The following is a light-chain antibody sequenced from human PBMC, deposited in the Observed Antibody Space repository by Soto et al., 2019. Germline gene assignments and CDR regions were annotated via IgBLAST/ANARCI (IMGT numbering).Light chain of an antibody. J-gene: IGKJ5*01. CDR1: QSVSSY. CDR3: QQYNTWIT. Sequence: DIVMTQSPSTLSVSPGERATLSCRASQSVSSYLAWYQQKPGQAPRLLIYGASTMATGIPARFSGSGSGTDFPPTISRLQSEYFAVYYCQQYNTWITFGQGTQLEIK. CDR2: GAS. V-gene: IGKV3-15*01.